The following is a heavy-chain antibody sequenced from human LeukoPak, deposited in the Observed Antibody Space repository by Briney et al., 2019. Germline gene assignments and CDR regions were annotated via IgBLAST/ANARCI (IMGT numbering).Heavy chain of an antibody. J-gene: IGHJ4*02. Sequence: SETLSLTCAVYGGSFSGYYWSWIRQPPGKGLEWIGSIYHSGSTYYNPSLKSRVTISVDTSKNQFSLKLSSVTAADTAVYYCARVRIVGAMVFDYWGQGTLVTVSS. V-gene: IGHV4-34*01. CDR1: GGSFSGYY. CDR3: ARVRIVGAMVFDY. D-gene: IGHD1-26*01. CDR2: IYHSGST.